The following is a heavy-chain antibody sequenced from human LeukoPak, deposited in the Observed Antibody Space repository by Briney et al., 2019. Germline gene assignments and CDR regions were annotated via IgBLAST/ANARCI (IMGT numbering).Heavy chain of an antibody. D-gene: IGHD6-13*01. CDR2: ISSSSSTI. CDR3: ARDSSSWYHASFDI. J-gene: IGHJ3*02. Sequence: GGSLRLSCAASGFTFSSYSMNWVRQAPGKGLEWVSYISSSSSTIYYADSVKGRFTISRDNAKNSLYLQMNSLRDEDTAVYYCARDSSSWYHASFDIWGQGTMVTVSS. V-gene: IGHV3-48*02. CDR1: GFTFSSYS.